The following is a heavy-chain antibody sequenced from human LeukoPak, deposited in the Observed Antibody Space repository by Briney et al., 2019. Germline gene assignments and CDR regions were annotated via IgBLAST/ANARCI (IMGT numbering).Heavy chain of an antibody. CDR1: GYTFTSYG. CDR3: ARVPVKGGGGYYFDY. D-gene: IGHD2/OR15-2a*01. CDR2: ISAYNGNT. V-gene: IGHV1-18*01. Sequence: ASVKVSCKASGYTFTSYGISWVRQAPGQGLEWMGWISAYNGNTNYAQKLQGRVTMTTDTSTSTAYMELRSLRSDDTAVYYCARVPVKGGGGYYFDYWGQGTLVTVSS. J-gene: IGHJ4*02.